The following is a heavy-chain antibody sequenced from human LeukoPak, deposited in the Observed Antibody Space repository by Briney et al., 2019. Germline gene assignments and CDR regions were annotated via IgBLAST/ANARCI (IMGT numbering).Heavy chain of an antibody. CDR3: ARDMELGSGSYYKAHYYYYYGMDV. Sequence: PSETLSLTCTVSGGSISSYYWSWIRQPPGKGLEWIGYIYYSGSTNYNPSLKSRVTISVDTSKNQFSLKLSSVTAADTAVYYCARDMELGSGSYYKAHYYYYYGMDVWGQGTTVTVSS. V-gene: IGHV4-59*01. J-gene: IGHJ6*02. CDR2: IYYSGST. CDR1: GGSISSYY. D-gene: IGHD3-10*01.